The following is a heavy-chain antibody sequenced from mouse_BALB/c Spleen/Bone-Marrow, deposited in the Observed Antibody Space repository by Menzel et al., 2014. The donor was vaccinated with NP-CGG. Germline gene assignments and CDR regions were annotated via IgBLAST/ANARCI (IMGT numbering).Heavy chain of an antibody. Sequence: VLLKDSGAELVKPGASVKLSCTASGFNIKDTYMHWVKRRPEQGLEWIGRIDPANGNTKYDPKFQGKATITADTSSNTAYLQLSSLTSEDTAVYYCASYRYAWYFDVWGAGTTVTVSS. V-gene: IGHV14-3*02. CDR1: GFNIKDTY. CDR3: ASYRYAWYFDV. J-gene: IGHJ1*01. CDR2: IDPANGNT. D-gene: IGHD2-14*01.